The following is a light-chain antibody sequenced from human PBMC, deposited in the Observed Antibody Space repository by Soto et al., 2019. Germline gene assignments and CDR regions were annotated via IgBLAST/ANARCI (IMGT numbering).Light chain of an antibody. Sequence: QSVLTQPPSVSGAPGQRVTISCTGSSSNIGGGYDVHWYQQLPGTAPKLLIYGNSNRPSGVPDRFSGSKSGTSASLAITGRQAEDEADYYYWSSDSSRSAVVFGGGTKLTVL. J-gene: IGLJ2*01. CDR3: WSSDSSRSAVV. CDR2: GNS. CDR1: SSNIGGGYD. V-gene: IGLV1-40*01.